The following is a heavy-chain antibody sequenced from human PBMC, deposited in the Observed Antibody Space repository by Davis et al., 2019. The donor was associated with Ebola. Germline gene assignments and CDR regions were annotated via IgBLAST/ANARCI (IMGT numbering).Heavy chain of an antibody. CDR3: AKEIGYCSSTSCYRGWNWFDP. V-gene: IGHV3-21*04. D-gene: IGHD2-2*01. CDR1: GFTFSSYS. CDR2: ISSSSSYI. J-gene: IGHJ5*02. Sequence: GESLKISCAASGFTFSSYSMNWVRQAPGKGLEWVSSISSSSSYIYYADSVKGRFTISRDNSKNTLYLQMNSLRAEDTAVYYCAKEIGYCSSTSCYRGWNWFDPWGQGTLVTVSS.